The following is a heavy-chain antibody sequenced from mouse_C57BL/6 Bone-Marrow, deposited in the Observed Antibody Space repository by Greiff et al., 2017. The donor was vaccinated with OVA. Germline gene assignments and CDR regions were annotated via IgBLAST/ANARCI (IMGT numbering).Heavy chain of an antibody. CDR1: GYTFTSYG. CDR3: ARRGSRRSLFDY. V-gene: IGHV1-81*01. Sequence: QVQLKESGAELARPGASVKLSCKASGYTFTSYGISWVKQRTGQGLEWIGEIYPRSGNTYYNEKFKGKATLTADKSSSTAYMELRSLTSEDSAVYFCARRGSRRSLFDYWGQGTTLTVSS. J-gene: IGHJ2*01. CDR2: IYPRSGNT. D-gene: IGHD1-1*01.